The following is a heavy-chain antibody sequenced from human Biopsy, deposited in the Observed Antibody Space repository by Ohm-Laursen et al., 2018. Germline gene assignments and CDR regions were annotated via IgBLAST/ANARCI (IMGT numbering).Heavy chain of an antibody. D-gene: IGHD2/OR15-2a*01. V-gene: IGHV4-4*07. Sequence: GTLSLTCTVSGGSISSDYWSWIRQTPGKGLEWIGRITPTGGTHYNPSLESRVTMSLDTSKKLFSLKLSPVTATDTAVYYCTRATNSTGWPYYYFYGMDVWGQGTTVTVSS. CDR2: ITPTGGT. CDR1: GGSISSDY. J-gene: IGHJ6*02. CDR3: TRATNSTGWPYYYFYGMDV.